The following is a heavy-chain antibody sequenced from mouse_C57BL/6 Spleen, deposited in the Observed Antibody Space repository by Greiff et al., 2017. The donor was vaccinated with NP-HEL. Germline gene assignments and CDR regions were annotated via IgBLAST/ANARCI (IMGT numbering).Heavy chain of an antibody. D-gene: IGHD1-1*01. CDR1: GYTFTSYW. V-gene: IGHV1-53*01. J-gene: IGHJ2*01. CDR2: INPSNGGT. Sequence: QVQLQQPGPELVKPGASVKLSCKATGYTFTSYWMHWVKQRPGQGLEWIGNINPSNGGTNYNEKFKSKATLTVDKSSSTAYMQLSSLTSEDSAVYYCARPYYGSSYLDYWGQGTTLTVSS. CDR3: ARPYYGSSYLDY.